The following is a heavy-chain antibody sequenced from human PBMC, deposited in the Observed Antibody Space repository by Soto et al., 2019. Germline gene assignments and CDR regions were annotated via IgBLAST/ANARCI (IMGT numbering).Heavy chain of an antibody. V-gene: IGHV1-58*02. CDR3: SADRPHIAIGWPV. CDR1: GFDFGSFG. D-gene: IGHD2-21*01. Sequence: QMQLVQSGPEVKKPGTSVKVSCKASGFDFGSFGIQWLRQSQGQGFEWIGWIVVATGSTNYAPNFQGRITITRDMYTNTAYMGLTNLRSDDPAVYFCSADRPHIAIGWPVWGQGPMVAVSS. CDR2: IVVATGST. J-gene: IGHJ6*02.